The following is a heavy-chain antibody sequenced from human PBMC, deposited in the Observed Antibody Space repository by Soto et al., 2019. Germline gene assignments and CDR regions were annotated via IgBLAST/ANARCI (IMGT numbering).Heavy chain of an antibody. Sequence: PSETMSLTCAVYGGSFSGYYWSWIRRHPGKGLEWIGEINHSGSTNYNPSLKSRVTISVDTSKNRFSLKLSSVTAADTADYYCARPVYDSSGYYFYYWGQVTLVTVS. D-gene: IGHD3-22*01. CDR2: INHSGST. CDR1: GGSFSGYY. J-gene: IGHJ4*02. V-gene: IGHV4-34*01. CDR3: ARPVYDSSGYYFYY.